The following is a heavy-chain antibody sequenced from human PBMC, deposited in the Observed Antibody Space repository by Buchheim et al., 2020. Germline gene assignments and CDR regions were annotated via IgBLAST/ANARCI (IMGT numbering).Heavy chain of an antibody. CDR3: ARVPRGGYRSGGENWFDP. CDR1: GGTFSSYA. V-gene: IGHV1-69*06. Sequence: QVQLVQSGAEVKKPGSSVKVSCKASGGTFSSYAISWVRQAPGQGLEWMGGIIPIFGTANYAQKFQGRFTITADKSTSTAYMELSRLRSEDTAVYYCARVPRGGYRSGGENWFDPWGQGTL. D-gene: IGHD6-19*01. J-gene: IGHJ5*02. CDR2: IIPIFGTA.